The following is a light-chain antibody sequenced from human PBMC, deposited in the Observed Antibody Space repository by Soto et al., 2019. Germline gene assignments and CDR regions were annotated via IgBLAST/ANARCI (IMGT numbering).Light chain of an antibody. CDR1: QSVLHSSNNKDY. Sequence: DIVMTQSPDSLAVSLGERATIYCKSSQSVLHSSNNKDYLAWYQQKPGKSPKLLIYWASTRESGVPDRFSGSGSATEFTLTISSLQAEDVAVYYCQQYYSTPFTFGPGTKVDIK. V-gene: IGKV4-1*01. CDR3: QQYYSTPFT. CDR2: WAS. J-gene: IGKJ3*01.